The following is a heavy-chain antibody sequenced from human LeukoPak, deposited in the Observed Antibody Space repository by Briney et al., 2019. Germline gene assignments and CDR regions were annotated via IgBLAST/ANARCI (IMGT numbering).Heavy chain of an antibody. D-gene: IGHD3-22*01. CDR2: IHSSGST. CDR1: GGSISDFY. J-gene: IGHJ4*02. Sequence: PSETLSLTCTVSGGSISDFYWSWIRQSPGKGLEWLGYIHSSGSTHYNPSLKSRVTISLDTSKKQFSLKLSSVTAADTALYYCVRDVYDSSDYYLLGDNWGQGTLVTVSS. V-gene: IGHV4-59*01. CDR3: VRDVYDSSDYYLLGDN.